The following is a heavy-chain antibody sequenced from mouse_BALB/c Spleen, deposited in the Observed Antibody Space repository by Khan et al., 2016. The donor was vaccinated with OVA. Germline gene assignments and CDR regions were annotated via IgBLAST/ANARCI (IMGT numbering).Heavy chain of an antibody. V-gene: IGHV5-6*01. CDR3: TRLAYYYDSEGFAY. D-gene: IGHD1-1*01. Sequence: EVQLVESGGDLVKPGGSLKLSCAASGFTFSTYGMSWVRQTPDKRLEWVATISSGGSYTYYPDSVKGRFTISRDNAQNTLYLQMSSLKSEDIAMYYCTRLAYYYDSEGFAYWGQGTLVTVST. J-gene: IGHJ3*01. CDR1: GFTFSTYG. CDR2: ISSGGSYT.